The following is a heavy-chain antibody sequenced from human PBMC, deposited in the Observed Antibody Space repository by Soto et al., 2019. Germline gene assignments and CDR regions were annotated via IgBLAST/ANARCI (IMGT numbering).Heavy chain of an antibody. CDR3: SISKWLPAYYYYGLDV. J-gene: IGHJ6*04. CDR2: IYSGGST. V-gene: IGHV3-66*01. D-gene: IGHD3-22*01. Sequence: GGSLRLSCAASGFTVSSNYMSWVRQAPGKGLEWISIIYSGGSTYYADSEKGRFTISRDNSKNTLYLQMNSLRAEDTVVYYCSISKWLPAYYYYGLDVWGKGTTVTVSS. CDR1: GFTVSSNY.